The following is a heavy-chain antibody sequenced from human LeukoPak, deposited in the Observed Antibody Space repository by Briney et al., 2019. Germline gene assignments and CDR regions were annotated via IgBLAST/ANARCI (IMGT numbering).Heavy chain of an antibody. Sequence: GGSLRLPCAASGFTFSSYAMSWVSQAPGKGLEWVSALSGSGGRTYYADSVKGRFTISRDNAKNSLHLQMNSLRAEDTAVYYCCYGWGSYANYWVQGTLATVSS. V-gene: IGHV3-23*01. D-gene: IGHD3-10*01. CDR1: GFTFSSYA. CDR3: CYGWGSYANY. J-gene: IGHJ4*02. CDR2: LSGSGGRT.